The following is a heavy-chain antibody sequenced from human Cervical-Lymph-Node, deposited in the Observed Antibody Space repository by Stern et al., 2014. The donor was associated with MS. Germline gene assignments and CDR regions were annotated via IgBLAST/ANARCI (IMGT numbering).Heavy chain of an antibody. J-gene: IGHJ5*01. D-gene: IGHD3-9*01. V-gene: IGHV1-2*02. Sequence: DQLVESGAEVKKPGASVKVSCKASGYTFTGSYVHWVRQAPGHGLEWMGWINANSGATKFAQKFQGRVTMTRHTSSRTAFMDLSSLRSDDTALYYCARNLGGNDDLLTAFDSWGQGTLVTVSS. CDR2: INANSGAT. CDR3: ARNLGGNDDLLTAFDS. CDR1: GYTFTGSY.